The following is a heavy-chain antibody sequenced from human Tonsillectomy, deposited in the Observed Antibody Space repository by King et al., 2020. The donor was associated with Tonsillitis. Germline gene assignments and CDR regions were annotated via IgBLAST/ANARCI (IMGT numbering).Heavy chain of an antibody. CDR1: GFTFSSYS. V-gene: IGHV3-21*01. D-gene: IGHD5-12*01. CDR2: ISSSSSYI. J-gene: IGHJ6*02. CDR3: ASENSGYEFPYYYYYGMDV. Sequence: VQLVESGGGLVKPGGSLRLSCAASGFTFSSYSMNWVRQAPGKGLEWVSSISSSSSYIYYADSVKGRFTISRDNAKNSLYLQMNSLRAEDTAVYYCASENSGYEFPYYYYYGMDVWGQGTTVTVSS.